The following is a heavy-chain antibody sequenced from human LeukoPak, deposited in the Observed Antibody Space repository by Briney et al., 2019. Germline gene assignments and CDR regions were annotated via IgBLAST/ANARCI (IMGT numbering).Heavy chain of an antibody. CDR2: INTNGDRT. CDR1: GFSFSDFD. V-gene: IGHV3-23*01. J-gene: IGHJ4*02. D-gene: IGHD3-16*01. CDR3: VRGGSNYGIIIYSRYFAY. Sequence: GGSLRLSCATSGFSFSDFDMQWVRQAPGKGLEWVSGINTNGDRTSYADSVKGRFTLSRDNSKNTLYLQMNSLRAEDTAVYYCVRGGSNYGIIIYSRYFAYWGQGTLVTVSS.